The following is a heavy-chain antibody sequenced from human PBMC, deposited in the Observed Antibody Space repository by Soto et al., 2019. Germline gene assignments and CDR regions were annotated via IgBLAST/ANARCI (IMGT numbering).Heavy chain of an antibody. CDR3: ARSRMGVDP. CDR2: ISYDASNK. J-gene: IGHJ5*02. Sequence: GGSLRLSCAASGFTFSSCSLHWVRQAPGKGLEWVAVISYDASNKYYAHSVKGRFTISRENSKNTLYLQMNSPRAEDTAVYYCARSRMGVDPRGQGTLVTVSS. V-gene: IGHV3-30-3*01. CDR1: GFTFSSCS.